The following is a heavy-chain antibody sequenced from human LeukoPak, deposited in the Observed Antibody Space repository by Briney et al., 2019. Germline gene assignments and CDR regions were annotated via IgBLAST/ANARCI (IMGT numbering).Heavy chain of an antibody. CDR1: GGSISSSSYY. J-gene: IGHJ3*02. CDR3: ARDRVTFDAFDI. V-gene: IGHV4-39*02. Sequence: TSETLSLTCTVSGGSISSSSYYWGWIRQPPGKGLVWIGSIYYSGSTSYNPSLKSRVTISVDTSKNQFSLKLSSVTAADTAVYYCARDRVTFDAFDIWGQGAMVTVSS. CDR2: IYYSGST. D-gene: IGHD4-23*01.